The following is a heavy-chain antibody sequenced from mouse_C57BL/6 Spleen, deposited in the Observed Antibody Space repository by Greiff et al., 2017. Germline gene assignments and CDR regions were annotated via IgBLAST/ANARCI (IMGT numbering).Heavy chain of an antibody. V-gene: IGHV1-59*01. CDR2: IDPSDSYT. CDR3: ARGDAMGY. CDR1: GYTFTSYW. Sequence: QVQLQQSGAELVRPGTSVKLSCKASGYTFTSYWMHWVKQRPGQGLEWIGVIDPSDSYTNYNQKFKGKATLTVDTSSSTAYMPLSSLTSEDSAVYYCARGDAMGYWGQGTSVTVSS. J-gene: IGHJ4*01.